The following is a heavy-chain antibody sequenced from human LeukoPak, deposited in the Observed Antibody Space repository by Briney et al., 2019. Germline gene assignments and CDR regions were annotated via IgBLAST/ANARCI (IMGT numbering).Heavy chain of an antibody. J-gene: IGHJ6*02. CDR3: SRDPRGPGMDV. V-gene: IGHV3-33*01. CDR2: IWHDGSKK. CDR1: EFTFSNYG. Sequence: PGGSLRLSCEASEFTFSNYGMHWVRQAPGQGLEWVAVIWHDGSKKYYADSVKGRFDISRDNSRNMVYLQMNSLRVDDTAVYYCSRDPRGPGMDVWGQGTTVTVSS.